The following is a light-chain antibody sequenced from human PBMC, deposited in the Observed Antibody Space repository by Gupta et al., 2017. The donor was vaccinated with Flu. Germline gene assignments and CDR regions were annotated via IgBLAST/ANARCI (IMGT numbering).Light chain of an antibody. V-gene: IGKV2-28*01. Sequence: DIVMTQSRLSLPVTPGEPASISCRSSQSLLHSNGYNYLDWYLQKPGQSPQLLIYLGSNRASGVPDRFSGSGSGTDFTLKISRVEAEDVGVYYCRQALQTPYSFGQGTKLEIK. CDR3: RQALQTPYS. CDR1: QSLLHSNGYNY. CDR2: LGS. J-gene: IGKJ2*03.